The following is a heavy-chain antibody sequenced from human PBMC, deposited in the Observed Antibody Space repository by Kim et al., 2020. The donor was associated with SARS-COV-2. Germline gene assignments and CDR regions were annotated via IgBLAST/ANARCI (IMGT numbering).Heavy chain of an antibody. D-gene: IGHD5-18*01. J-gene: IGHJ4*02. CDR3: ARDRGYNYDTDCLDY. CDR2: ISIDGSNQ. CDR1: GFTFSSYS. Sequence: GGSLRLSCVASGFTFSSYSIHWVRQAPGKGLEWVAVISIDGSNQYYAASVKGRFTVSRDSSKKTVFLQMNSLRGEDTAVYYCARDRGYNYDTDCLDYWGQGTLVTVSS. V-gene: IGHV3-30*04.